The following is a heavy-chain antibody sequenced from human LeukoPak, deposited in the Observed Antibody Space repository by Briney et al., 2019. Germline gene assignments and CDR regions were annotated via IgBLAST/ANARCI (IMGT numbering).Heavy chain of an antibody. V-gene: IGHV4-59*08. D-gene: IGHD2-8*02. CDR2: ISHSGST. Sequence: SETLSFTCTVSGGSISNYYWSWIRQPPGKGLDRIGYISHSGSTNYTPSLKRRVTISLDTSKNQFSLQLSSVTAPDTAAYYCAGHHPRNTVDFWGQGNLVTVSS. CDR3: AGHHPRNTVDF. CDR1: GGSISNYY. J-gene: IGHJ4*02.